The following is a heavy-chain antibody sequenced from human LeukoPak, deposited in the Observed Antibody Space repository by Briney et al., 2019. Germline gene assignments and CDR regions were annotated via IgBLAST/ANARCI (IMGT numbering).Heavy chain of an antibody. Sequence: GGSLRLSCAASGFSFNSDWMDWVRQAPGKGLEWVSVIYSGGSTYYADSVKGRFTISRDNSKNTLYLQMNSLRAEDTAVYYCARLDNWNYRGLDYWGQGTLVTVSS. CDR1: GFSFNSDW. V-gene: IGHV3-53*01. J-gene: IGHJ4*02. CDR2: IYSGGST. D-gene: IGHD1-7*01. CDR3: ARLDNWNYRGLDY.